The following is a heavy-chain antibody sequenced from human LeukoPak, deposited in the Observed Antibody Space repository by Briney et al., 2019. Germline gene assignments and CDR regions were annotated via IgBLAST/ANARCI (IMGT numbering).Heavy chain of an antibody. CDR1: GFTFSNAW. CDR2: IKSKTDGGTT. CDR3: AKELYSYGKVGYYFDY. D-gene: IGHD5-18*01. V-gene: IGHV3-15*01. J-gene: IGHJ4*02. Sequence: AGGSLRLSCAASGFTFSNAWMSWVRQAPGKGLEWVGRIKSKTDGGTTDYAAPVKGRFTISRDDSKNTLYLQMNSLRAEDTAVYYCAKELYSYGKVGYYFDYWGQGTLVTISS.